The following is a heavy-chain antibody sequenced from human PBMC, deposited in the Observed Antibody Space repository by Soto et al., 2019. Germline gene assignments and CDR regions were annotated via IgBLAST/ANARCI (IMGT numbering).Heavy chain of an antibody. D-gene: IGHD2-8*01. CDR3: ARTPIELMTHYDAFDI. Sequence: GXSVKVSCKASGGTFSSYAISWVRQAPGQGLEWMGGIIPIFGTANYAQKFQGRVTITADESTSTAYMELSSLRSEDTAVYYCARTPIELMTHYDAFDIWGQGTMVTVSS. V-gene: IGHV1-69*01. CDR1: GGTFSSYA. J-gene: IGHJ3*02. CDR2: IIPIFGTA.